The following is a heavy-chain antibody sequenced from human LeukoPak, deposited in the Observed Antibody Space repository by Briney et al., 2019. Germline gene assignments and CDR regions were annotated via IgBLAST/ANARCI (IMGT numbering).Heavy chain of an antibody. J-gene: IGHJ6*02. CDR1: GGSISSSSYY. Sequence: MTSETLSLTCTVSGGSISSSSYYWGGIRQPPGKGLERIGSIYYSGSTYYNPSLKSRVTISVDTSKNQFSLKLSSVTAADTAVYYCASYGYDYYYYGMDVWGQGTTVTVSS. D-gene: IGHD5-18*01. V-gene: IGHV4-39*07. CDR3: ASYGYDYYYYGMDV. CDR2: IYYSGST.